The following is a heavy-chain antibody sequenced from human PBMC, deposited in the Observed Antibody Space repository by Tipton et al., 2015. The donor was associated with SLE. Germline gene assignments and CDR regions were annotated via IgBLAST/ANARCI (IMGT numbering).Heavy chain of an antibody. D-gene: IGHD3-16*01. V-gene: IGHV1-46*01. J-gene: IGHJ4*02. CDR3: ARVRFLDY. CDR2: ISTTDGST. CDR1: GYLFTMYY. Sequence: QVQLVQSGAEVKKPGASVHISCQTSGYLFTMYYIHWVRQAPGQGLEWMGTISTTDGSTDYAQKFQGRVTMTRDPTTSTVNMDLRSLTSDDTAVYYCARVRFLDYWCQGSLVAVTP.